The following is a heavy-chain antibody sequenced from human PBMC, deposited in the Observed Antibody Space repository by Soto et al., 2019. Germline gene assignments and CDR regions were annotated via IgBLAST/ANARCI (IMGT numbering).Heavy chain of an antibody. CDR1: RGTFSSYA. V-gene: IGHV1-69*13. D-gene: IGHD5-12*01. CDR2: IIPIFGTA. Sequence: AVKVSCKASRGTFSSYAISWVRQAPGQGLEWMGGIIPIFGTANYAQKFQGRVTITADESTSTAYMELSSLRSEDTAVYYCARGGIVATITGLGYWGQGTLVTVSS. J-gene: IGHJ4*02. CDR3: ARGGIVATITGLGY.